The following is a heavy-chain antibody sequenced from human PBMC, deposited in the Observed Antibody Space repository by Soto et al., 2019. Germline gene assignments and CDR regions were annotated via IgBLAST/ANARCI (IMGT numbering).Heavy chain of an antibody. Sequence: PSETLSLTCAVSGGSISSGGYSWIWIRQPPGKGLEWIGYIYHSGSTYYNPSLKSRVTISVDRSKNQFSLKLSSVTAADTAVYYCAGSVYYQNRVMDVWVKGTTVTVS. CDR1: GGSISSGGYS. V-gene: IGHV4-30-2*01. CDR2: IYHSGST. J-gene: IGHJ6*04. D-gene: IGHD3-22*01. CDR3: AGSVYYQNRVMDV.